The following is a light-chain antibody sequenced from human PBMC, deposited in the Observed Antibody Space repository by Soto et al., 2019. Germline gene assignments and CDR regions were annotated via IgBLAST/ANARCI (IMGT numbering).Light chain of an antibody. J-gene: IGKJ4*01. CDR1: QSISNS. Sequence: ETVLTQYPATLSLSPGERATLSCRASQSISNSLAWYQHKPGQAPRLLIYDASNRATGIPARFSGSGSGTDFTLTISSLEPEDFAVYYCQQRSNWPLFGGGTKVEIE. CDR3: QQRSNWPL. V-gene: IGKV3-11*01. CDR2: DAS.